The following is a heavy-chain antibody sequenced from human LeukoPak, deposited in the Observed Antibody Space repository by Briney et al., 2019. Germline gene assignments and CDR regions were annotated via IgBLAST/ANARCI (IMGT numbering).Heavy chain of an antibody. Sequence: GSLRLSCAASGFTFSSYAMHWVRQTPGKGLEWIGEINHSGSTNYNPSLKSRVTISVDTSKNQFSLDLTSVTAADTAVYYCARHDLYSGSDDFWGQGTLVTVSS. J-gene: IGHJ4*02. CDR1: GFTFSSYA. D-gene: IGHD6-13*01. V-gene: IGHV4-34*01. CDR2: INHSGST. CDR3: ARHDLYSGSDDF.